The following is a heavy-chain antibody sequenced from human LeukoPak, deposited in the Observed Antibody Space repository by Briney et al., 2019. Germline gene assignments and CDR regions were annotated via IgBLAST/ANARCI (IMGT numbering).Heavy chain of an antibody. V-gene: IGHV3-74*01. CDR2: INSDGSFT. J-gene: IGHJ5*02. CDR1: GFTFRSYW. CDR3: ARDLGTLTTMFDP. Sequence: GGSLRLSCAASGFTFRSYWMHWVRQAPGKGLVWFSRINSDGSFTTYADSVKGRFTISRDNAKNTLYLQMNSLRAEDTAVYFCARDLGTLTTMFDPWGQGTLVTVSS. D-gene: IGHD3-16*01.